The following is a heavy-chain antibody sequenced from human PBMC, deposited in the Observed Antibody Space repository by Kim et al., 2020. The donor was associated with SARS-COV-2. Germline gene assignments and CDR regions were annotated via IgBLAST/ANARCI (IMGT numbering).Heavy chain of an antibody. Sequence: GTSGATSYADSVKGRFTISRDNSKNTLYLQINNRRAGDTAVYYCVTATNYWGQGTLVTVSS. CDR3: VTATNY. J-gene: IGHJ4*02. V-gene: IGHV3-23*01. CDR2: GTSGAT. D-gene: IGHD5-12*01.